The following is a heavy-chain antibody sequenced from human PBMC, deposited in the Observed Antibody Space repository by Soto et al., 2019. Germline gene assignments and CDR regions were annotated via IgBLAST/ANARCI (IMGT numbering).Heavy chain of an antibody. V-gene: IGHV1-2*04. J-gene: IGHJ6*02. CDR3: ARGDSTDCSNGVCSFFYNHDMDV. Sequence: ASVKVSCKASGYSFTDYHIHWVRQAPGQGLEWLGRINPKSGGTSTAQKFQGWVTMTTDTSVSTASMELTRLTSDDTAIYYCARGDSTDCSNGVCSFFYNHDMDVWGQGTTVTVSS. CDR2: INPKSGGT. CDR1: GYSFTDYH. D-gene: IGHD2-8*01.